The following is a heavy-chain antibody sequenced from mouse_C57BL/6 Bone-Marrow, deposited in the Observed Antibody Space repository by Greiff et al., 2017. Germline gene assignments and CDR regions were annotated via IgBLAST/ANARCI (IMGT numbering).Heavy chain of an antibody. CDR3: TRFYSEAYYAVDY. CDR1: GFTFTSYW. D-gene: IGHD1-1*01. V-gene: IGHV1-5*01. CDR2: ICSGYSDT. J-gene: IGHJ4*01. Sequence: VQLQQSGTVLARPGASVKMSCKTSGFTFTSYWMHWVKQRPGQGLEWIGAICSGYSDTSYNQKLKGKGTLTAGTAASTAYMELSSLTNKDSAVYYCTRFYSEAYYAVDYWGQGTSVTVSA.